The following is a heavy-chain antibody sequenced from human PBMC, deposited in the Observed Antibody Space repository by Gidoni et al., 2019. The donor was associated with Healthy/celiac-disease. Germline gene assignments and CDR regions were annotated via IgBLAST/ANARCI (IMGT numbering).Heavy chain of an antibody. CDR2: INPNSGGT. V-gene: IGHV1-2*06. CDR1: AYTFTGDF. Sequence: QVQLVQSGAEAKKPGASVKVSCKASAYTFTGDFLHWVRQAPGQGLEWMGRINPNSGGTNYAQKFQGRVTMTRDTSISTAYMELSRLRSDDTAVYYCARSGTVVTPNDYWGQGTLVTVSS. J-gene: IGHJ4*02. CDR3: ARSGTVVTPNDY. D-gene: IGHD2-15*01.